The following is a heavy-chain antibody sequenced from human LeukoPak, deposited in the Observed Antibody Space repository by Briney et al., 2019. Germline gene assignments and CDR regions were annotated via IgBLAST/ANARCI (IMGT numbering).Heavy chain of an antibody. D-gene: IGHD2-8*01. CDR2: INHSGSA. Sequence: SGTLSLTCAVYGGSLSGYYWVWIRQPPEKGLEWIGEINHSGSANYNPSLKSRSTISVDTSKNQFSLNLKSVTAADTAVYYCARERRVGYYFDSWGQGTLVTVSS. J-gene: IGHJ4*02. V-gene: IGHV4-34*01. CDR3: ARERRVGYYFDS. CDR1: GGSLSGYY.